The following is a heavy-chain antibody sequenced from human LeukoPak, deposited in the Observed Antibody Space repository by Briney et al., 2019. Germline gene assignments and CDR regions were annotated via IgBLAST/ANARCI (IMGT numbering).Heavy chain of an antibody. CDR3: AKGGYKYDSSGHNYFDY. Sequence: GGSLRLSCAASGFTFSSYSMNWVRQAPGKGLEWVSSISSSSSYIYYADSVEGRFTISRDNAKNSLYLQMNSLRAEDTAVYYCAKGGYKYDSSGHNYFDYWGQGTLVTVSS. V-gene: IGHV3-21*01. CDR1: GFTFSSYS. D-gene: IGHD3-22*01. J-gene: IGHJ4*02. CDR2: ISSSSSYI.